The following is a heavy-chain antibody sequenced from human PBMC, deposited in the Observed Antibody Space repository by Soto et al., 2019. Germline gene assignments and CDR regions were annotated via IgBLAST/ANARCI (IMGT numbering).Heavy chain of an antibody. D-gene: IGHD6-6*01. CDR1: GGTFSGYA. V-gene: IGHV1-69*01. Sequence: QVQLVQSGAEVKKPGSSVKVSCKASGGTFSGYAISWVRQAPGQGLEWMGGIIPIFGTANYAQKFQGRVTITADESTSTAYMELSSLRSEDTAVYYCARGSDLDTYSSSSKYYYYYGMDVWGQGTTVTVSS. J-gene: IGHJ6*02. CDR2: IIPIFGTA. CDR3: ARGSDLDTYSSSSKYYYYYGMDV.